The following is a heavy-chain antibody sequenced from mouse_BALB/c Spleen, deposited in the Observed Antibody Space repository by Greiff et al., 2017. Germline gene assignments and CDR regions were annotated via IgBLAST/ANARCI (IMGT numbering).Heavy chain of an antibody. CDR1: GDSITSGY. V-gene: IGHV3-8*02. CDR2: ISYSGST. J-gene: IGHJ1*01. D-gene: IGHD2-1*01. Sequence: EVKLQESGPSLVKPSQTLSLTCSVTGDSITSGYWNWIRKFPGNKLEYMGYISYSGSTYYNPSLKSRISITRDTSKNQYYLQLNSVTTEDTATYYCARCRGNYLYFDVWGAGTTVTVSS. CDR3: ARCRGNYLYFDV.